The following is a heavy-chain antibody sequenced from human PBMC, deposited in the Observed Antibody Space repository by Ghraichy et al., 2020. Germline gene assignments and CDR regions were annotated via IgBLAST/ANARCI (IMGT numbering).Heavy chain of an antibody. Sequence: SVKVSCKASGGTFSSYAISWVRQAPGQGLEWMGRIIPILGIANYAQKFQGRVTITADKSTSTAYMELSSLRSEDTAVYYCARLGCGGDCYMDVWGKGTTVTVSS. CDR3: ARLGCGGDCYMDV. CDR1: GGTFSSYA. CDR2: IIPILGIA. V-gene: IGHV1-69*04. D-gene: IGHD2-21*01. J-gene: IGHJ6*03.